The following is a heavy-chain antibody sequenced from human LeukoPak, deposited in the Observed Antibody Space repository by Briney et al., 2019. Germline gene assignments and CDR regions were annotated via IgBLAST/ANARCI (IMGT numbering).Heavy chain of an antibody. CDR3: AKAPVTTCSGAYCYPFDY. CDR2: MNSDGSST. V-gene: IGHV3-74*01. CDR1: GFTFSSYG. D-gene: IGHD2-21*01. Sequence: GGSLRLSCAASGFTFSSYGMIWVRQAPGKGLVWVARMNSDGSSTSYADSVKGRFTISRDSSKNTLYLQMNRLRAEDAAVYYCAKAPVTTCSGAYCYPFDYWGQGTLVTVSS. J-gene: IGHJ4*02.